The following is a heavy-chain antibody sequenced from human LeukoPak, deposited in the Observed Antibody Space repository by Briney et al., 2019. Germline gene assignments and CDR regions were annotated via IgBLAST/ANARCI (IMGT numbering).Heavy chain of an antibody. CDR3: ARDRGYSGYDLVAFDI. J-gene: IGHJ3*02. V-gene: IGHV1-69*13. Sequence: SVKVSCKASGGTFSSYAISWVRQAPGQGLEWMGGIIPIFGTANYAQKFQGRVTITADESTSTAYMELSSLRSEDTAVYYCARDRGYSGYDLVAFDIWGQGTMVTVSS. CDR2: IIPIFGTA. CDR1: GGTFSSYA. D-gene: IGHD5-12*01.